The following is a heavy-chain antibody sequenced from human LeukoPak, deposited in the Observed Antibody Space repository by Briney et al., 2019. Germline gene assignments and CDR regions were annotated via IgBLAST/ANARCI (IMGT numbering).Heavy chain of an antibody. CDR3: ARSPGSSAYYPVYWFDP. V-gene: IGHV4-4*07. J-gene: IGHJ5*02. CDR1: GGSISSYY. CDR2: IYPSGST. D-gene: IGHD3-22*01. Sequence: SETLSLTCTVSGGSISSYYWSWIRQPAGKGLEWIGRIYPSGSTNYNPSLESRVTMSVDTSKNQFSLKLSSVTAADTAVYFCARSPGSSAYYPVYWFDPWGPGTLVTVSS.